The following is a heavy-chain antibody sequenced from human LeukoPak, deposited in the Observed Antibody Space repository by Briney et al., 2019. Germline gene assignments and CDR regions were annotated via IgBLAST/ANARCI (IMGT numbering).Heavy chain of an antibody. Sequence: TGGSLRLSCAASGFTFRDYYMSWIRQAPGKGLEWVSYISSSGSIIYYADSVKGRFTISRDNAKNSLYLQMNSLRAEDTAVYYCASDGGDVDTAMDTWGQGTLVTVSS. CDR1: GFTFRDYY. J-gene: IGHJ5*02. CDR3: ASDGGDVDTAMDT. V-gene: IGHV3-11*01. CDR2: ISSSGSII. D-gene: IGHD5-18*01.